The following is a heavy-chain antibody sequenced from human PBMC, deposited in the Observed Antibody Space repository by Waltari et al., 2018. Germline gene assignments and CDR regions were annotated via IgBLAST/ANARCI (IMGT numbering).Heavy chain of an antibody. CDR3: VPLPGGSGQTFDY. CDR2: IDQEDGET. Sequence: EVQLVQSGAEVKKPGATVKISCKASGYTFIDYFMHWVQQAPGKGLEWVGRIDQEDGETVYAEKFQGRVTITADTSTDTSYLELSSLRSDDTAVYYCVPLPGGSGQTFDYWGQGTLLTVSS. D-gene: IGHD3-10*01. CDR1: GYTFIDYF. J-gene: IGHJ4*02. V-gene: IGHV1-69-2*01.